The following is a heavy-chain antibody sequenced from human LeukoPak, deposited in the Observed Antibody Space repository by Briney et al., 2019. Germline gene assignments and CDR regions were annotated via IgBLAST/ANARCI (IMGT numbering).Heavy chain of an antibody. CDR1: GYPFTTWE. D-gene: IGHD1-14*01. CDR2: VHPNSGNT. Sequence: ASVKVSCKTSGYPFTTWEINWVRQAAGQGVEWMGWVHPNSGNTAYAQKFQGRVTMTRDTSISTAYMELSGLRSDDTAVYFCARGPRNDPWGQGTLVTVSS. J-gene: IGHJ5*02. CDR3: ARGPRNDP. V-gene: IGHV1-8*01.